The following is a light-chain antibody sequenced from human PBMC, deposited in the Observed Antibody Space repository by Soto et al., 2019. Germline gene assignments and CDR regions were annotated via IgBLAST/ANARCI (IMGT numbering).Light chain of an antibody. CDR1: QDIKND. V-gene: IGKV1-17*01. CDR2: VAS. CDR3: LQHNSYPRT. Sequence: DIQMTQSPSSLSASVGDRVTITCRASQDIKNDLGWYQQEPGKAPERLIYVASSFQSGVPSRFSGSGSGTEFTLTISSLQPEDFATYYCLQHNSYPRTFGQGTKVDIK. J-gene: IGKJ1*01.